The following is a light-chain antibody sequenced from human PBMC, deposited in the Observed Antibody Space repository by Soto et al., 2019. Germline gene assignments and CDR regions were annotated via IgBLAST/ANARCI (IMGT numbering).Light chain of an antibody. CDR1: QSIRNH. V-gene: IGKV1-39*01. Sequence: DIQMTQSPSSLSAFVGDRVTITCRASQSIRNHLNWYQQKPGKAPNLLIYATSSLQSGVPSRFSGSGSGTDFTLTISSLQPEDFATYYCQQSYSTPRTFGQGTKVDIK. CDR3: QQSYSTPRT. J-gene: IGKJ1*01. CDR2: ATS.